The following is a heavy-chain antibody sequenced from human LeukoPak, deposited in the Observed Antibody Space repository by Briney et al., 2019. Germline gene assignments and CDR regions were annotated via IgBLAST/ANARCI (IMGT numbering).Heavy chain of an antibody. Sequence: GGSLRLSCAASGFTFSSYAMSWVRQAPGKGLEWVSAISGSGGSTYYADSVKGRFTISRDNSKNTLYLQMNSLRAEDTAVYYCAKAFNLAAAGTVYYYYMDVWGKGTTVTVSS. V-gene: IGHV3-23*01. J-gene: IGHJ6*03. CDR3: AKAFNLAAAGTVYYYYMDV. CDR2: ISGSGGST. D-gene: IGHD6-13*01. CDR1: GFTFSSYA.